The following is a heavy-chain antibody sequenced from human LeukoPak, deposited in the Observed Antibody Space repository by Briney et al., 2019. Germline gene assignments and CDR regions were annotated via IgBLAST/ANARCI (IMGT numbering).Heavy chain of an antibody. J-gene: IGHJ4*02. CDR2: ISEAI. V-gene: IGHV3-48*04. Sequence: PGGSLRLSCIASGFVFSRDNMNWVRRAPGKGLEWVAHISEAIYYADSVQGRFTISRDNAKNSLYLQMSNLRAEDTAMYYCVREVGRPKTFYFGSWGRGTPVTVSS. D-gene: IGHD3-16*01. CDR3: VREVGRPKTFYFGS. CDR1: GFVFSRDN.